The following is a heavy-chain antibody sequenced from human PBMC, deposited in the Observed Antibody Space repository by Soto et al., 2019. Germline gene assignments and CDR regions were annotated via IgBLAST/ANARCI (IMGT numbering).Heavy chain of an antibody. J-gene: IGHJ4*02. Sequence: QVQLVQSGAQVKKPGSSVKVSCKASGGTFSTYTLTWVRQAPGQGLEWMGRTIPMLGVANYVQKLQGRITITTDKSRTTTYMELSSLTSEDTAIYYCAIGFVNEIDYWGQGTLLSVSS. V-gene: IGHV1-69*02. CDR2: TIPMLGVA. D-gene: IGHD3-16*02. CDR1: GGTFSTYT. CDR3: AIGFVNEIDY.